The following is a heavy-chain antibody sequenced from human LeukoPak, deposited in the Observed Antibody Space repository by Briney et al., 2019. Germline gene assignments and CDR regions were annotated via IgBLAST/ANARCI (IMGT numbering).Heavy chain of an antibody. D-gene: IGHD6-13*01. CDR1: GGSISSSSYY. V-gene: IGHV4-39*07. J-gene: IGHJ4*02. Sequence: PSETLSLTCTVSGGSISSSSYYWGWIRQPPGKGLEWIGSIYYSGSTYYNPSLKSRVTISVDTSKNQFSLKLSSVTAADTAVYYCARDSYGIAAAGNDYWGQGTLVTVSS. CDR2: IYYSGST. CDR3: ARDSYGIAAAGNDY.